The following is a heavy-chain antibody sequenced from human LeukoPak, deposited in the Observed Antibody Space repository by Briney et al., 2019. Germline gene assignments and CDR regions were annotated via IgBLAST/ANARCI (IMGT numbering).Heavy chain of an antibody. CDR1: GGSISSSSYY. D-gene: IGHD3-22*01. Sequence: SETPSLTCTVSGGSISSSSYYWGWIRQPPGKGLEWIGSIYYSGSTYYNPSLKSRVTISVDTSKNQFSLKLSSVTAADTAVYYCARAYYDSSGYYPSYYFDYWGQGTLVTVSS. J-gene: IGHJ4*02. V-gene: IGHV4-39*07. CDR2: IYYSGST. CDR3: ARAYYDSSGYYPSYYFDY.